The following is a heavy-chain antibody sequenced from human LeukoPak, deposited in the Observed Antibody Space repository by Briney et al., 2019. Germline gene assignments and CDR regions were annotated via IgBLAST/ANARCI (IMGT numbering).Heavy chain of an antibody. D-gene: IGHD2-2*01. Sequence: GASLKISCEGSGYSFTNYWIGWVRQMPGKGLEWMAIIYPGDSHTRYSPSFQGQVTITADKSISTAYLQWSSLKASDIAMYYCARLFVGEPHLDLWAPSFFDYWGQGTLVTVPS. CDR3: ARLFVGEPHLDLWAPSFFDY. CDR2: IYPGDSHT. CDR1: GYSFTNYW. J-gene: IGHJ4*02. V-gene: IGHV5-51*01.